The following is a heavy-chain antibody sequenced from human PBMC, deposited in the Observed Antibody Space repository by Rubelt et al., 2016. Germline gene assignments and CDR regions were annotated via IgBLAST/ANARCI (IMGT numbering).Heavy chain of an antibody. D-gene: IGHD3-9*01. J-gene: IGHJ6*02. CDR2: IIPIFGTA. CDR1: GGTFSSYA. CDR3: ASPPYDILTGYDYYYGMDV. Sequence: QVQLVQSGAEVKKPGSSVKVSCKASGGTFSSYAISWLRQAPGQGLEWMGGIIPIFGTANYAQKFQGRVPITADKSTSTAYMELSSLRSEDTAMYYCASPPYDILTGYDYYYGMDVWGQGTTVTVSS. V-gene: IGHV1-69*06.